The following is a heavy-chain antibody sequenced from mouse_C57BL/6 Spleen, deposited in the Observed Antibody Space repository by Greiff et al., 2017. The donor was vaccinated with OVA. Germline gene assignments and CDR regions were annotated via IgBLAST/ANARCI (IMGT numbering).Heavy chain of an antibody. D-gene: IGHD2-5*01. J-gene: IGHJ3*01. CDR1: GFNIKNTY. V-gene: IGHV14-3*01. CDR3: AREDYSKGGWFAY. Sequence: VQLKESVAELVRPGASVKLSCTASGFNIKNTYMHWVKQRPEQGLEWIGRIDPANGNTKYAPKFQGKATITADTSSNTAYLQLSSLTSEDTAIYYCAREDYSKGGWFAYWGQGTLVTVSA. CDR2: IDPANGNT.